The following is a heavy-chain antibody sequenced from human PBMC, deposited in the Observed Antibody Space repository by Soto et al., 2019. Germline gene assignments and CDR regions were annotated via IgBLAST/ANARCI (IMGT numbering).Heavy chain of an antibody. V-gene: IGHV1-69*13. D-gene: IGHD1-26*01. CDR3: ARAGTGSYLNAFDV. Sequence: ASVKVSCKASGYTFTSYDINWVRQATGQGLEWMGGIIPVFGPAHYAQKFQGRVTITADESTSTAYVELSSLRSEDTAVYYCARAGTGSYLNAFDVWGQGTMVTVSS. CDR1: GYTFTSYD. J-gene: IGHJ3*01. CDR2: IIPVFGPA.